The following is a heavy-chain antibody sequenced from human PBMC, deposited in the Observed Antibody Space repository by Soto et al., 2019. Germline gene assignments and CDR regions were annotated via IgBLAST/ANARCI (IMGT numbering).Heavy chain of an antibody. V-gene: IGHV4-39*07. CDR3: ARRLNYGDYPNYFDY. J-gene: IGHJ4*02. D-gene: IGHD4-17*01. CDR1: GDSISISTYY. Sequence: PSETLSLTCTVSGDSISISTYYWGWIRQSPGKGLEWIGSIFNSGSAYYNPSLKSRVTISVDTSKNQFSLKLSSVTAADTAVYYCARRLNYGDYPNYFDYWGQGTLVTVSS. CDR2: IFNSGSA.